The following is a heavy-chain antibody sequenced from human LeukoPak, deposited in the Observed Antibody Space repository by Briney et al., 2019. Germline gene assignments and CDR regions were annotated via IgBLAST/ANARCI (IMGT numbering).Heavy chain of an antibody. D-gene: IGHD4-17*01. CDR2: ISAYNGNT. J-gene: IGHJ4*02. V-gene: IGHV1-18*01. Sequence: ASVKVSCKASGYTFTSYGIIWVRQAPGQGLEWMGWISAYNGNTNYAQKLQGRVTMTTDTSTSTAYMELRSLRSDDTAVYYCARDYGDYVPRFFDYWGQGTLVTVSS. CDR3: ARDYGDYVPRFFDY. CDR1: GYTFTSYG.